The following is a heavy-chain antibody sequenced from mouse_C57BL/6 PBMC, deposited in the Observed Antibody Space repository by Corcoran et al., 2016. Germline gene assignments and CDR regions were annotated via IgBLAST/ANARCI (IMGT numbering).Heavy chain of an antibody. Sequence: QVQLKQSGAELVRPGASVKLSCKASGYTFTDYYINWVKQRPGQGLEWIARIYPGSGNTYYNEKFKGKATLTAEKSSSTAYMQLSSLTSEYSGVYFCARVVDSSGYPDYGGQDTTLTVS. V-gene: IGHV1-76*01. CDR3: ARVVDSSGYPDY. CDR2: IYPGSGNT. CDR1: GYTFTDYY. D-gene: IGHD3-2*02. J-gene: IGHJ2*01.